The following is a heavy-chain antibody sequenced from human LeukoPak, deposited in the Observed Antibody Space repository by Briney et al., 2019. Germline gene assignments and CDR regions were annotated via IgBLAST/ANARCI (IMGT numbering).Heavy chain of an antibody. V-gene: IGHV1-2*02. CDR3: ARAFLLLEWPLEYFDL. Sequence: GASVKVSCKASGYTFTGNYIHWARQAPGQGLEWMGWINCNSGDTNYAPRFQGRVSMTRDTSINTAYMDMSMLRSDDTAVYYCARAFLLLEWPLEYFDLWGRGTLVTVSS. CDR2: INCNSGDT. CDR1: GYTFTGNY. J-gene: IGHJ2*01. D-gene: IGHD3-3*01.